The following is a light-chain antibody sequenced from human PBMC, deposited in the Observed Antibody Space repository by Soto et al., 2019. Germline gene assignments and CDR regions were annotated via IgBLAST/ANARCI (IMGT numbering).Light chain of an antibody. J-gene: IGKJ1*01. CDR2: KAS. CDR3: QQYNSYSGT. V-gene: IGKV1-5*03. CDR1: QSIGSW. Sequence: DIQMTQSPSTLSASVGDRVTITCRASQSIGSWLAWYQQKPGKAPKLLIYKASSLESGVPSRFSGSGSGTEFTLTISRLQHDDFATYYCQQYNSYSGTFGQGTKVEIK.